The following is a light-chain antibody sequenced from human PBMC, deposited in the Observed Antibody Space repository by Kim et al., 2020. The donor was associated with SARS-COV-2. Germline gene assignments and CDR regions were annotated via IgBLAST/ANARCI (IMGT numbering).Light chain of an antibody. CDR2: AAS. Sequence: AYVGNRVTITCRASHGISSSLAWYQQRPGTAPKLLIYAASTLQSGVPSRFSGSGSETAFSLTISSLQPEDFATYYCQQLKSYPFTFGGGTKVDIK. CDR1: HGISSS. V-gene: IGKV1-9*01. CDR3: QQLKSYPFT. J-gene: IGKJ4*01.